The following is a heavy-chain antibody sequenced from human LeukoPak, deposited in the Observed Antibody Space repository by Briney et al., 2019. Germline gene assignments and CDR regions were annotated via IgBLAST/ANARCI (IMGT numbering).Heavy chain of an antibody. Sequence: SETLSLTCTVSGGSISSSSYYWGWIRQPPGKGLEWIGSIYYSGSTYYNPSLKSRVTISVDTSKNQFSLKLSSVTAADTAVYYCAGRTGTTWRDYWGQGTLVTVSS. CDR2: IYYSGST. J-gene: IGHJ4*02. CDR1: GGSISSSSYY. D-gene: IGHD1-1*01. V-gene: IGHV4-39*07. CDR3: AGRTGTTWRDY.